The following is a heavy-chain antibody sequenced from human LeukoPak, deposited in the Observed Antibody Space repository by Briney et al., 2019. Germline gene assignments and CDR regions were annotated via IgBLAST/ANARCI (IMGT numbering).Heavy chain of an antibody. D-gene: IGHD3-10*01. CDR2: ISYDGRNK. V-gene: IGHV3-30*18. J-gene: IGHJ4*02. CDR1: GFTFSSHG. Sequence: GGSLRLSCAASGFTFSSHGMHWVRQAPGKGLEWVAVISYDGRNKDYADSVKGRFTISRDNSKNTLYLQMNSLRAEDTAVYYCAKDRYGSGIGYFDYWGQGTLVTVSS. CDR3: AKDRYGSGIGYFDY.